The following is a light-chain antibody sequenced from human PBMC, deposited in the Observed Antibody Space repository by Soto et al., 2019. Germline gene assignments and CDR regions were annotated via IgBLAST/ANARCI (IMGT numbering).Light chain of an antibody. CDR3: QHYNTWPFT. Sequence: EVVMTQSPVTLSVSPGERATLYCRASQTISSNLAWYQQKPGQPPRLLINGASTRATGVAARFSGSGSGTEFTLSISSLQSEDSAVYFCQHYNTWPFTFGPGTKVDI. CDR1: QTISSN. CDR2: GAS. V-gene: IGKV3-15*01. J-gene: IGKJ3*01.